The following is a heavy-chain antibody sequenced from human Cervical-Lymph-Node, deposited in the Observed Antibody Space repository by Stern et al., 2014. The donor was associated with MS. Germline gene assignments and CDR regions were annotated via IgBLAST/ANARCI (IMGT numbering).Heavy chain of an antibody. Sequence: VQLEESGAEVKKPGASVRVSCKASGYTFTSYDINWVRQATGQGLEWMGWMNPNSGNTGYPQKFQGRVTMTRDTSISTAYMELSSLRFEDTAVYYCARGHSWHFDYWGQGSLVTVSS. D-gene: IGHD6-13*01. V-gene: IGHV1-8*01. J-gene: IGHJ4*02. CDR3: ARGHSWHFDY. CDR2: MNPNSGNT. CDR1: GYTFTSYD.